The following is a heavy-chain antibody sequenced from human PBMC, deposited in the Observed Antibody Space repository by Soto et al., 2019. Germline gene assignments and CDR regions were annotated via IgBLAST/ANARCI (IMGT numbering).Heavy chain of an antibody. Sequence: GGSLRLSCATSGFTFSDHYMTWIRQAPGKGLEFISYISPGGRYTNYGDSVKGRFTISRDNAKNSLYLQMNSLRAEDTAVYYCASTDGYGDYGHDAFDIWGQGTMVTVSS. J-gene: IGHJ3*02. CDR3: ASTDGYGDYGHDAFDI. CDR2: ISPGGRYT. D-gene: IGHD4-17*01. V-gene: IGHV3-11*06. CDR1: GFTFSDHY.